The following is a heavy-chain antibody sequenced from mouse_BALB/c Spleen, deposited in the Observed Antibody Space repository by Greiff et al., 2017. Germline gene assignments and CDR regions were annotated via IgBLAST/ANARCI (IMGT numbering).Heavy chain of an antibody. D-gene: IGHD2-14*01. Sequence: VQLQQSGAELAKPGASVKMSCKASGYTFTSYWMHWVKQRPGQGLEWIGYINPSTGYTEYNQKFKDKATLTADKSSSTAYMQLSSLTSEDSAVYYCARDRYNWYFDVWGAGTTGTVSS. CDR1: GYTFTSYW. V-gene: IGHV1-7*01. CDR3: ARDRYNWYFDV. CDR2: INPSTGYT. J-gene: IGHJ1*01.